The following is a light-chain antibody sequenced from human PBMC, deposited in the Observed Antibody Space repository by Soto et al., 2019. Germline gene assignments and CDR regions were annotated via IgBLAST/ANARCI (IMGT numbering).Light chain of an antibody. CDR2: EVH. CDR3: SSYGGNDWV. Sequence: QSVLTQPASVSGSPGQSITISCTGTNSDVGVYNYVSWYQQHPGKAPKLIIYEVHKRPSGVPDRFSGSKSGNTASLTVSGLQAEDEADYHCSSYGGNDWVFGGGTKLTVL. J-gene: IGLJ3*02. V-gene: IGLV2-8*01. CDR1: NSDVGVYNY.